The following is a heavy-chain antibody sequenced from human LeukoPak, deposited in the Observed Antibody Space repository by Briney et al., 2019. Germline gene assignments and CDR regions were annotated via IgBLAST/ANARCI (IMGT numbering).Heavy chain of an antibody. CDR3: ARDKLLEYGNWFDP. D-gene: IGHD4/OR15-4a*01. V-gene: IGHV3-30-3*01. J-gene: IGHJ5*02. CDR1: GFAFSSYA. Sequence: GGSLRLSCAASGFAFSSYAMSWVRQAPGKGLEWVAVISYDGSNKYYKDAMKGRFTISRDNSKNTLYLQMNSLRAEDTAVYYCARDKLLEYGNWFDPWGQGTLVSVSS. CDR2: ISYDGSNK.